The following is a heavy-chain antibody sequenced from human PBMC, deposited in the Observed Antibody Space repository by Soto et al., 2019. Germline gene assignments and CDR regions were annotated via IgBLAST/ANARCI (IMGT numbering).Heavy chain of an antibody. CDR1: GFTFSSYA. J-gene: IGHJ6*02. D-gene: IGHD6-19*01. Sequence: EVQLLESGGGLVQPGGSLRLSCAASGFTFSSYAMSWVRQAPGKGLEWVSAISGSGGSTYYADSVKGRCTISRDNSKNTLYLQMNSLRAEDTAVYYCAKEATYSSGWEAWCMDVWGQGTTVTVSS. CDR3: AKEATYSSGWEAWCMDV. V-gene: IGHV3-23*01. CDR2: ISGSGGST.